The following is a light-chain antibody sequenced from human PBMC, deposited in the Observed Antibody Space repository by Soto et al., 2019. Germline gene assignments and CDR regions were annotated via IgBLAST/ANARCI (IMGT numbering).Light chain of an antibody. CDR1: QSVSSN. CDR2: GAS. V-gene: IGKV3D-15*01. Sequence: ETVMTQSPGTLSVSPGESATLSCGTSQSVSSNLAWYQQKPGQAPRLLIYGASTPATGIPARFSGSGSGTEFTLSSSYLRPEDSAVYFCQQYHDWFTFGGGTRVEI. CDR3: QQYHDWFT. J-gene: IGKJ4*01.